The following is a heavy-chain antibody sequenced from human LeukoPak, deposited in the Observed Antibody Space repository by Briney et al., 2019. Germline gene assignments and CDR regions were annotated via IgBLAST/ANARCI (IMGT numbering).Heavy chain of an antibody. CDR2: IYSGGST. V-gene: IGHV3-53*01. Sequence: GGSLRLSCAASGFTFSSNYMSWVRQAPGKGLEWVSVIYSGGSTYYADSVKGRFTISRDNSKNTLYLQMNSLRAEDTAVYYCAKEYYYDSSGYYFAPFDYWGQGTLVTVSS. J-gene: IGHJ4*02. D-gene: IGHD3-22*01. CDR3: AKEYYYDSSGYYFAPFDY. CDR1: GFTFSSNY.